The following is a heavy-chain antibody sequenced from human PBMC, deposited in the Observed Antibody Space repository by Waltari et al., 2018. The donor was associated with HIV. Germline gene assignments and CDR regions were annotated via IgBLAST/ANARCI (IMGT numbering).Heavy chain of an antibody. J-gene: IGHJ4*02. D-gene: IGHD6-19*01. CDR3: ARVPWLGGPFDY. Sequence: EVQLVESGGGLVQPGGSLRLSCAASGLTFSSYSMNWVRQAPGKGLEWVSNNSSSSSTIYYADAVKGRFTIARDNAKNSLYLQMNSLRAEDTAVYYCARVPWLGGPFDYWGQGTLVTVSS. V-gene: IGHV3-48*01. CDR2: NSSSSSTI. CDR1: GLTFSSYS.